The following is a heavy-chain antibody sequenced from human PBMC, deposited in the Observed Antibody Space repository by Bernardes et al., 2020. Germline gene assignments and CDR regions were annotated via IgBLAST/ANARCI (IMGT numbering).Heavy chain of an antibody. D-gene: IGHD6-19*01. V-gene: IGHV3-72*01. CDR1: GFTFSDHY. CDR3: AKGRGSGWYLGDY. Sequence: GSLRLSCAASGFTFSDHYMDWVRQAPGKGLEWVGRIRDKAHTYTTEYAASVKGRFTISRDDSKNSLFLQMNSLKTEDTAVYYCAKGRGSGWYLGDYWGQGTLVTVSS. CDR2: IRDKAHTYTT. J-gene: IGHJ4*02.